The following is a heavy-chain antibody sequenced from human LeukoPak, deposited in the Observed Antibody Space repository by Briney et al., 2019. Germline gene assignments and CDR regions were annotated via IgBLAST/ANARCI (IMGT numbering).Heavy chain of an antibody. V-gene: IGHV5-51*01. CDR2: IYPGESDN. CDR1: GSRFSSYW. J-gene: IGHJ3*02. CDR3: ARRGHYYDSSGYLRPDAFDI. Sequence: GGPLKISFKGFGSRFSSYWIGWGRPRPGKGVEWMGIIYPGESDNRYSPSFQGQVTISADKSISTAYLQWNSLKASGTAMYYCARRGHYYDSSGYLRPDAFDIWGQGTMVTVSS. D-gene: IGHD3-22*01.